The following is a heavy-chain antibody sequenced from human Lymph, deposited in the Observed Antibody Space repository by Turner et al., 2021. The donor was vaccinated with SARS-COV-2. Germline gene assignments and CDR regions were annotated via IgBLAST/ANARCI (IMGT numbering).Heavy chain of an antibody. V-gene: IGHV3-48*01. D-gene: IGHD2-8*01. Sequence: EVQLVESGGGLVQPGGSLRLSCAASGFTFSSYSMNWVRQAPGKGLEWVSYLSSSSSTIYYADSVKGRFTISRDNAKNSLYLQMNSLRAEDTGVYYCARAIPPPDEDIVLRVYAIPVYYYYGMDVWGQGTTVTVSS. CDR3: ARAIPPPDEDIVLRVYAIPVYYYYGMDV. CDR2: LSSSSSTI. J-gene: IGHJ6*02. CDR1: GFTFSSYS.